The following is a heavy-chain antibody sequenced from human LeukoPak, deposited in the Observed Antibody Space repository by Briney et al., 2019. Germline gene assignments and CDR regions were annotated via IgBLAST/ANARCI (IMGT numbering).Heavy chain of an antibody. CDR3: ARDLSGVTGYTYGRGIDY. V-gene: IGHV3-7*01. Sequence: GGSLRLSCAASGFTFSSYWMSWVRQAPGKGLEWVANIKKDGSEKYYVDSVKGRFTISRDNAKTSLYLQMNSLRAEDTAVYYCARDLSGVTGYTYGRGIDYWGQGTLVTVSP. CDR2: IKKDGSEK. CDR1: GFTFSSYW. J-gene: IGHJ4*02. D-gene: IGHD5-18*01.